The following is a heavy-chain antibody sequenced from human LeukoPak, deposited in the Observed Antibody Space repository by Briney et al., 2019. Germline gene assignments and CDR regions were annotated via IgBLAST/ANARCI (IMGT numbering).Heavy chain of an antibody. Sequence: PETLSLTCTVSGVSVSSYYWNWIRQPPGKGLEWLGYFYHSGGTHYNPSLKSGVTISVDTSKNQVSLNLKSVTAADTAVYYCARGYSSGWNGRVSFDPWGQGTLVTVSS. CDR1: GVSVSSYY. CDR2: FYHSGGT. V-gene: IGHV4-59*02. D-gene: IGHD6-19*01. CDR3: ARGYSSGWNGRVSFDP. J-gene: IGHJ5*02.